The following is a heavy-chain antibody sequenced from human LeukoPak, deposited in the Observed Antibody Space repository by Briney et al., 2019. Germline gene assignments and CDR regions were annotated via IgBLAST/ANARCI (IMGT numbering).Heavy chain of an antibody. Sequence: PGGSLRLSCAASGFTFSSYWMHWVRQAPGKGLVWVSRINSDGSSTSYADSVRGRFSISRDNAKNTLYLQMNSPRAEDTAVYYCARGLSGYASSLGYWGQGTLVTVSA. CDR3: ARGLSGYASSLGY. D-gene: IGHD6-6*01. CDR1: GFTFSSYW. V-gene: IGHV3-74*01. J-gene: IGHJ4*02. CDR2: INSDGSST.